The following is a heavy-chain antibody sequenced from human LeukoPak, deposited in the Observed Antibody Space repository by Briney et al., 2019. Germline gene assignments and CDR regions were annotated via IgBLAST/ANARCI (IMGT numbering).Heavy chain of an antibody. CDR2: IRYDGSTT. CDR3: AKALEDCSGGGCFSGYMDV. D-gene: IGHD2-15*01. V-gene: IGHV3-33*06. CDR1: GFTFTNYA. J-gene: IGHJ6*03. Sequence: GRSLRLSCAASGFTFTNYAIHWVRQAPGKGLGWVAIIRYDGSTTYSTAVKGRFTISRDNSKNTVYLQMNSLGAEDTAVYYCAKALEDCSGGGCFSGYMDVWGKGTTVTVSS.